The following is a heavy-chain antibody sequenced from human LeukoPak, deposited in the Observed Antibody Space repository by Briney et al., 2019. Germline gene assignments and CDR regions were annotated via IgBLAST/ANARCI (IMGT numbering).Heavy chain of an antibody. CDR2: ISGSGGST. CDR3: AKNPYYDILTGYFYFQY. V-gene: IGHV3-23*01. CDR1: GFTFSSYA. Sequence: GGSLRLSRAASGFTFSSYAMSWVRQAPGKGLEWVSAISGSGGSTYYADSVKGRFTISRDNSKNTLYLQMNNLRAEDTAVYFCAKNPYYDILTGYFYFQYWGQGTLVTVSS. J-gene: IGHJ1*01. D-gene: IGHD3-9*01.